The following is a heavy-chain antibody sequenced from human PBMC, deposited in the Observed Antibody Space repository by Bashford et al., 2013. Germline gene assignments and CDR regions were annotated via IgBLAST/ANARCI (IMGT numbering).Heavy chain of an antibody. Sequence: GSLRLSCAVSGFTFRSSAMSWVRQAPGKGLEWVSGISDSGLSASYADSVKGRLTISRDNSKNTLFLQMNSLRDDDTAIYYCARNSSNIFDYWGQGTLVTVSS. CDR1: GFTFRSSA. CDR2: ISDSGLSA. V-gene: IGHV3-23*01. D-gene: IGHD4-11*01. CDR3: ARNSSNIFDY. J-gene: IGHJ4*02.